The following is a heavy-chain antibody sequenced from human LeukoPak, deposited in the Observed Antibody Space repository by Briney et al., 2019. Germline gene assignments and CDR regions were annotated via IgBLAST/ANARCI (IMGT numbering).Heavy chain of an antibody. Sequence: GSVKVSCKASGYTFSTYDVIWVRQATGQGLEWMGWMNPNSGNTGYALKFRGRVTMTGDTSISTAYMELSSLISEDTAVYYCARAIRNQLLSDHWGPGTLVTVSS. J-gene: IGHJ4*02. V-gene: IGHV1-8*01. CDR2: MNPNSGNT. CDR1: GYTFSTYD. D-gene: IGHD2-2*01. CDR3: ARAIRNQLLSDH.